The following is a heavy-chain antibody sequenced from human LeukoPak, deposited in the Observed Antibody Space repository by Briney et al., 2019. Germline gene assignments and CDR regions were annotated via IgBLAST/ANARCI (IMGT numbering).Heavy chain of an antibody. Sequence: SETLSLTCTVSGGSISSSSYYWGWIRQPPGKGLEWIGSIYYSGSTYYNPSLKSRVTISVDTSKNQFSLKLSSVTAADTAVYYCARDSGAQGPFDYWGQGTLVTVSS. D-gene: IGHD4-17*01. CDR1: GGSISSSSYY. V-gene: IGHV4-39*07. CDR2: IYYSGST. CDR3: ARDSGAQGPFDY. J-gene: IGHJ4*02.